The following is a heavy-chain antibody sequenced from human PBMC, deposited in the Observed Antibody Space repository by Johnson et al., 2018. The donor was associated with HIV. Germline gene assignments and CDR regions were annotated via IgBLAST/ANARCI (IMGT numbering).Heavy chain of an antibody. CDR1: GFTFDDYG. V-gene: IGHV3-20*04. J-gene: IGHJ3*02. CDR2: INWNGGST. Sequence: VQLVESGGSVVRPGGSLRLSCAASGFTFDDYGMSWVRQAPGKGLEWVSGINWNGGSTGYAGSVKGRFTISRGNAKNSLYLQMNSLRAEDTALYYCAREEVVVPGHDAFDIWGQGTMVTVSS. D-gene: IGHD3-22*01. CDR3: AREEVVVPGHDAFDI.